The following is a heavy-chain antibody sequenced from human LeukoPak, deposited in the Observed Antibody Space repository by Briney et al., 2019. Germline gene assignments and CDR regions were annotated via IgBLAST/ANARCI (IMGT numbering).Heavy chain of an antibody. J-gene: IGHJ6*03. CDR2: IYYSGST. Sequence: SETLSLTCTVSGGSISGYYWSWIRQPPGKGLEWIGYIYYSGSTNYNPSLKSRVTISVDTSKNQFSLKLNSVTAADTAVYYCARGYYYYYMDVWGKGTTVTVSS. CDR3: ARGYYYYYMDV. CDR1: GGSISGYY. V-gene: IGHV4-59*01.